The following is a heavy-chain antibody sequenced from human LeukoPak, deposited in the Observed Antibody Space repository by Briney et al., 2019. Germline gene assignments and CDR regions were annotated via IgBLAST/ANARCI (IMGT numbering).Heavy chain of an antibody. CDR2: IYPGDSDT. Sequence: GESLKISWKGSGYSFTTYWIAWVRPMPGKGPEWMGIIYPGDSDTRYSPSFQGQVTISAVKSISTAFLQWSSLQASDTAMYYCARQHVAYYYYYGMDVWGKGTTVTVSS. CDR3: ARQHVAYYYYYGMDV. CDR1: GYSFTTYW. J-gene: IGHJ6*04. V-gene: IGHV5-51*01. D-gene: IGHD5-12*01.